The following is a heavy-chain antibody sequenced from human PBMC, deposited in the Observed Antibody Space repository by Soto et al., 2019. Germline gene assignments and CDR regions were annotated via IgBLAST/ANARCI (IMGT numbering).Heavy chain of an antibody. D-gene: IGHD3-22*01. CDR2: INAGNGNT. Sequence: GASVKVSCKASGYTFTSYAMHWVRQAPGQRLEWMGWINAGNGNTKYSQKFQGRVTITRDTSASTAYMELNSLRAEDTAVYYCARDYSRDYYDSSGYYYYYYGMDVWGQGTTVTVSS. CDR3: ARDYSRDYYDSSGYYYYYYGMDV. V-gene: IGHV1-3*01. CDR1: GYTFTSYA. J-gene: IGHJ6*02.